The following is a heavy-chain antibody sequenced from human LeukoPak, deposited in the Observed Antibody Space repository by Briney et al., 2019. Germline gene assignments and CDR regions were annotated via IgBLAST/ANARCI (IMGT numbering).Heavy chain of an antibody. D-gene: IGHD3-22*01. CDR3: AEYYYDSSGYYPI. J-gene: IGHJ3*02. CDR1: GYTFTSYG. Sequence: ASVKVSCKVSGYTFTSYGISWVRQAPGQGLEWMGWIGTYNGYVNYAQNLQGRITMTTDTSTSTAYMELRSLRSDDTAVYYCAEYYYDSSGYYPIWGQGTMVTVSS. CDR2: IGTYNGYV. V-gene: IGHV1-18*01.